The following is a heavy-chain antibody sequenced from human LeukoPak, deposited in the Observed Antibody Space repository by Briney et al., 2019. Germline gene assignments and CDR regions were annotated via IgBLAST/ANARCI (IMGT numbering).Heavy chain of an antibody. J-gene: IGHJ3*02. CDR1: GFTFSSYE. D-gene: IGHD1-26*01. CDR3: ASLPIVGATDI. Sequence: GGSLRLSCAASGFTFSSYEMNWVRQAPGKGLEWVSYISSSGSTIYYADSVKGRFTISRDNAKNSLYLQMNSLRAEDTAVYYCASLPIVGATDIWGQGTMVTVSS. V-gene: IGHV3-48*03. CDR2: ISSSGSTI.